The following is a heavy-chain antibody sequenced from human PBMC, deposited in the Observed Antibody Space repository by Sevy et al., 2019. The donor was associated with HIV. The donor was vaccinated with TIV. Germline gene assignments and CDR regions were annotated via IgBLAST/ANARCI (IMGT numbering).Heavy chain of an antibody. V-gene: IGHV3-30-3*01. CDR1: GFTFSSYA. Sequence: GVSLRLSCAASGFTFSSYAMHWVRQAPGKGLEWVAVISYDGSNKYYADSVKGRFTISRDNSKNTLYLQMNSLRAEDTAVYYCARDWALGYGDYDYYYYYGMDVWGQWTTVTVSS. D-gene: IGHD4-17*01. J-gene: IGHJ6*02. CDR3: ARDWALGYGDYDYYYYYGMDV. CDR2: ISYDGSNK.